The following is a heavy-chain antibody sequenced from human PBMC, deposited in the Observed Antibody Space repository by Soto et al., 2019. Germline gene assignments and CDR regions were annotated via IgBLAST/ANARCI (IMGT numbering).Heavy chain of an antibody. Sequence: PSEPLSLTCTVSGGSVTNSSHYWGWIRQSPGKGLEWIGSVYYRGRSYSKSSVKSRVTISVDTSKNRFSLSLNSVTASDTAVYFCVSQRTTVPTQAYFDYRGPGALVT. CDR1: GGSVTNSSHY. D-gene: IGHD4-17*01. CDR2: VYYRGRS. V-gene: IGHV4-39*01. CDR3: VSQRTTVPTQAYFDY. J-gene: IGHJ4*02.